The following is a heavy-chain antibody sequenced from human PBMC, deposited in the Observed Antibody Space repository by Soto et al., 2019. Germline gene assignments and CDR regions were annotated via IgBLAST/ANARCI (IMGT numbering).Heavy chain of an antibody. V-gene: IGHV2-5*02. Sequence: QITLKESGPTLVRHTQTLTLTCTFSGFSLSTRGVGVGWIRQPPGKALEWLGLIYWDDDKRYSPSLKSRLTINKDTSKIHVVLTMTNLDPVDTATYFGAHRGSSWQLDYWGQGTLVTVSS. CDR3: AHRGSSWQLDY. CDR2: IYWDDDK. D-gene: IGHD6-19*01. CDR1: GFSLSTRGVG. J-gene: IGHJ4*02.